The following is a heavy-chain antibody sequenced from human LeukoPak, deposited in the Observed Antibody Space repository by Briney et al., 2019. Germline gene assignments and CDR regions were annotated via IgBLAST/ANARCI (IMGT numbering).Heavy chain of an antibody. CDR1: GFTFSSYG. J-gene: IGHJ4*02. V-gene: IGHV3-23*01. D-gene: IGHD5-18*01. CDR3: AKDIAQGYAYGSIEQDF. Sequence: GGSLRLSCAASGFTFSSYGMHWVRRAPGKGLEWVSAISESGTGTYYAGSVKGRFTISRDNSKNTLSLQMNSLRAEDTAVYYCAKDIAQGYAYGSIEQDFWGQGTLVTVSS. CDR2: ISESGTGT.